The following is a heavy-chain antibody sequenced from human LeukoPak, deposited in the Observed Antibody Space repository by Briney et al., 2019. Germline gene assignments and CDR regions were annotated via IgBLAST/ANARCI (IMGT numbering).Heavy chain of an antibody. CDR1: GFTFTSYW. D-gene: IGHD3-16*01. CDR3: ARGGGDHAFDI. V-gene: IGHV3-74*01. CDR2: INLDGSNT. Sequence: GGSLRLSCAASGFTFTSYWMHWVRQAPGKGLVWVSRINLDGSNTIYADSVKGRFPAPRDNAKNTLYLKLSSLRGEDRAMYYCARGGGDHAFDIWGQGTMVTVSS. J-gene: IGHJ3*02.